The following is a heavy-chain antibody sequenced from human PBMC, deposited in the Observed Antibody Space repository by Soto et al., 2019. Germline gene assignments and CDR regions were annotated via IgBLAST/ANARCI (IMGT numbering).Heavy chain of an antibody. CDR2: IVAGSGNT. D-gene: IGHD2-2*01. Sequence: GASLEVSRQGSGFAFSAFAVQWVRQARGQGLEWIGWIVAGSGNTNYARKFQERVTITRDMSTSTAYMVLSSLRSDDTAVYYCAARRTGGSYYGTDVWG. CDR3: AARRTGGSYYGTDV. CDR1: GFAFSAFA. V-gene: IGHV1-58*01. J-gene: IGHJ6*02.